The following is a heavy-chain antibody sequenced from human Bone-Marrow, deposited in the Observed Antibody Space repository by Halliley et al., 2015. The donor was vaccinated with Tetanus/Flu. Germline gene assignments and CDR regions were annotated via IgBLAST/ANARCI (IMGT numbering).Heavy chain of an antibody. J-gene: IGHJ4*02. V-gene: IGHV3-48*03. Sequence: SLRLSCVASGLTFRSYEMNWVRQAPGKGLEWVSYISVGGRMMYYSDSVRGRFTISRDNAKNAIYLQMSSLRVDDTAVYYCAAEPALVDKRPLDFWGQGTLVTVSS. CDR1: GLTFRSYE. CDR2: ISVGGRMM. D-gene: IGHD2-2*01. CDR3: AAEPALVDKRPLDF.